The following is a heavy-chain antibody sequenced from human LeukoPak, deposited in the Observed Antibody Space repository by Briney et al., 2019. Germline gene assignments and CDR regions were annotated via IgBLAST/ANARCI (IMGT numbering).Heavy chain of an antibody. CDR3: ARDFAESITIFGVVPGY. D-gene: IGHD3-3*01. J-gene: IGHJ4*02. Sequence: ASVKVSCKASGYTFTGYYMHWVRQAPGQGLEWMGWINPNSGDTNYAQKFQGRVTMTRDMSISTAYMELSRLRSDDTAVYYCARDFAESITIFGVVPGYWGQGTLVTVPS. CDR2: INPNSGDT. CDR1: GYTFTGYY. V-gene: IGHV1-2*02.